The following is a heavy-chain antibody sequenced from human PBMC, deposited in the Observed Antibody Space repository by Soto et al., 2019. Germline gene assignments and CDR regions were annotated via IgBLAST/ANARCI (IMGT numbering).Heavy chain of an antibody. V-gene: IGHV3-7*01. J-gene: IGHJ5*02. CDR2: INQDGSEK. Sequence: EVQLVESGGGLVQPGESLRLSCEASGFTFGDYWMTWVRQAPGKGLEWVASINQDGSEKYYVDSVKGRFTISRDNAKKSLYLQTRSLTIEDTAIYYCARRGWYSDSWGQGTLVTAAS. CDR3: ARRGWYSDS. D-gene: IGHD6-19*01. CDR1: GFTFGDYW.